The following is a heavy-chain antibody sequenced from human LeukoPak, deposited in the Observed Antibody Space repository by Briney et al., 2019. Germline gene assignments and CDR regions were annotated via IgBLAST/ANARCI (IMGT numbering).Heavy chain of an antibody. Sequence: PGGSLRLSFAASGFTFSTYGMAWVRQVPGNRLEWVSSIGATGGLISYADSVKGRFTVSSSEKTFYLQMNSLRAEDTAVYFCAAKILGSAPFDFWGQGTLVTVSA. D-gene: IGHD3-10*01. CDR2: IGATGGLI. CDR1: GFTFSTYG. V-gene: IGHV3-23*01. J-gene: IGHJ4*02. CDR3: AAKILGSAPFDF.